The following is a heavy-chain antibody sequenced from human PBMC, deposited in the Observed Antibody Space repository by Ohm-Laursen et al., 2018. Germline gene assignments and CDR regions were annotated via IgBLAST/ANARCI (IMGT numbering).Heavy chain of an antibody. V-gene: IGHV3-66*04. J-gene: IGHJ5*02. Sequence: SLRLSCSAIGFTFSNYAMYWVRQAPGKGLEWVSVIRSGGRTDYADSVKGRYTISRDNSKNTLYLQMNSLRVEDTAVYYCARLLYGNWFDPWGQGTLVTVSS. D-gene: IGHD2/OR15-2a*01. CDR2: IRSGGRT. CDR1: GFTFSNYA. CDR3: ARLLYGNWFDP.